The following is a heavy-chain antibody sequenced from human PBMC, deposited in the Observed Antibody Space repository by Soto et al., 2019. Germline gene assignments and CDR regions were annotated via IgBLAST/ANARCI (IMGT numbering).Heavy chain of an antibody. CDR3: ARTEAVAGNNNWFDP. J-gene: IGHJ5*02. Sequence: PGESLKISCQGSGYSFTKYYIAWVRQMPGKALEWMGTIYPRDSNTRYSPSFQGQVTFSVDKSITTAYLQWSSLKASDTAMYYCARTEAVAGNNNWFDPWGQGTLVTVSS. D-gene: IGHD6-19*01. CDR1: GYSFTKYY. V-gene: IGHV5-51*03. CDR2: IYPRDSNT.